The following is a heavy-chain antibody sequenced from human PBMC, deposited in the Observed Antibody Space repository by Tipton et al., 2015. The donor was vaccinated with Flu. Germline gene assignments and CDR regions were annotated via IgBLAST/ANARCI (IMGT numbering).Heavy chain of an antibody. CDR2: TRPNSGAT. CDR3: SRGVGAVGDY. D-gene: IGHD1-26*01. Sequence: QVQLVQSGAEVKKPGASVKAACKASGYTFTSLDINWVRQVSGQGLEWMGWTRPNSGATVYAQKFQGRVTMTRNTSITTAYMGLSGLTSEDTAVYYCSRGVGAVGDYWGQGTRVTVSS. CDR1: GYTFTSLD. J-gene: IGHJ4*02. V-gene: IGHV1-8*02.